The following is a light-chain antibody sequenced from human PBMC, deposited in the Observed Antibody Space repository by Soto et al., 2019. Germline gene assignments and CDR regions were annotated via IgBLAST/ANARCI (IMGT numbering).Light chain of an antibody. CDR1: QTITNY. J-gene: IGKJ5*01. CDR2: ATD. Sequence: DMQMTQYPSSLSASVGDRVTITWGASQTITNYLNWYQQQSGKAPKLLIHATDTLQSGVPSRFSGSGSGTDFTLTISSMQPEEFATYYCQQTYTKPITFGQGTRLEIK. V-gene: IGKV1-39*01. CDR3: QQTYTKPIT.